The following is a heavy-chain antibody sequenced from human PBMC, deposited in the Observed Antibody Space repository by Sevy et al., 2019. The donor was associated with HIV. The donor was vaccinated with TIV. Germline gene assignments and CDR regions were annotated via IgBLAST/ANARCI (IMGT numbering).Heavy chain of an antibody. J-gene: IGHJ6*02. D-gene: IGHD3-3*01. Sequence: ASVKVSCKVSRYSLSEISMHWVRQAPGKGLEWMGGFDPEDGETIYAQKFQGRVTMTEDTSTDTAYMELRRLTSEDTAVYYCATLDFWSDHPFYGTYVWGQGTTVTVSS. CDR1: RYSLSEIS. V-gene: IGHV1-24*01. CDR2: FDPEDGET. CDR3: ATLDFWSDHPFYGTYV.